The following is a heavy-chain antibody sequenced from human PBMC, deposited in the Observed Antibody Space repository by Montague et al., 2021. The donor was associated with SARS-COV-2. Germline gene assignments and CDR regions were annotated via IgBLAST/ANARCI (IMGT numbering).Heavy chain of an antibody. Sequence: SETLSLTCTVSGGSISSSSYYWGWIRQPPGKGLEWIGSIYYSGSTYYXPSLKSRVTISVYTSKNQFSLKLSSVTAADTAVYCCARDTRITMIVVVQGYGMDVWGQGTTVTVSS. CDR2: IYYSGST. CDR1: GGSISSSSYY. V-gene: IGHV4-39*07. D-gene: IGHD3-22*01. CDR3: ARDTRITMIVVVQGYGMDV. J-gene: IGHJ6*02.